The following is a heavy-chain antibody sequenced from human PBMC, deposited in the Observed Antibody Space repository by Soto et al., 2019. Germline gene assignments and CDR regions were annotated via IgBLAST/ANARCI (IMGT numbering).Heavy chain of an antibody. CDR2: IQVSGDT. CDR3: VRDTSWSRPY. Sequence: SETLSLTCTVSGVSISRGGHYWSWIRQTPGKGLEWVGYIQVSGDTFYNPSLEGRVSMSVDTSNNQFSLDLTSVTAADTAVYYCVRDTSWSRPYWGQGTLVTVSS. CDR1: GVSISRGGHY. J-gene: IGHJ4*02. D-gene: IGHD2-15*01. V-gene: IGHV4-30-4*01.